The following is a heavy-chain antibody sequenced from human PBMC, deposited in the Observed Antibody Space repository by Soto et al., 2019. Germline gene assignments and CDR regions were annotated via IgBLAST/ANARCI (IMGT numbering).Heavy chain of an antibody. CDR1: GGSISSYY. D-gene: IGHD2-2*01. J-gene: IGHJ6*02. Sequence: SETLSLTCTVSGGSISSYYWSWIRQPPGKGLEWIGYIYYSGSTNYNPSLKSRVTISVDTSKNQFSLKLSSVTAADTAVNYCARDSGPGIVVVPAANRGMDVWGQGTTVTVSS. CDR3: ARDSGPGIVVVPAANRGMDV. V-gene: IGHV4-59*01. CDR2: IYYSGST.